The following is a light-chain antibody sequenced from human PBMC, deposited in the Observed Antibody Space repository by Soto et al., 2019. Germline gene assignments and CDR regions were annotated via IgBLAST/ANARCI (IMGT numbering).Light chain of an antibody. CDR3: IQHNDYVYT. Sequence: DIQMTQSPSSLSASVGDRVTITCRASQGIRSDLGWYQQKPGKAPKRLIYAASRLQSGVPSRFSAGGSGTEFILTISSLQPEDSATYYRIQHNDYVYTFGQQTKVNI. J-gene: IGKJ2*01. CDR1: QGIRSD. CDR2: AAS. V-gene: IGKV1-17*01.